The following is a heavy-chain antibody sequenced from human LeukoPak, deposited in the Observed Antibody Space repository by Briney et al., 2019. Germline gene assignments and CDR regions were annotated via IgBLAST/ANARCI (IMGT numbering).Heavy chain of an antibody. Sequence: ASVKVSCKASGYTFTSYDINWVRQATGQGLEWMGWMNPNSGNTGYAQKFQGRVTMTRNTSISTAYMELSSLRSEDTAVYYCAREGGPRDGYNYWFDPWGQGTLVTVSS. V-gene: IGHV1-8*01. D-gene: IGHD5-24*01. CDR2: MNPNSGNT. CDR3: AREGGPRDGYNYWFDP. J-gene: IGHJ5*02. CDR1: GYTFTSYD.